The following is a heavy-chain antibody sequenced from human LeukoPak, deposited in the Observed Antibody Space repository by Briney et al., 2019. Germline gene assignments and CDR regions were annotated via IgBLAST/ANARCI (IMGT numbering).Heavy chain of an antibody. D-gene: IGHD2-2*01. J-gene: IGHJ4*02. Sequence: GGSLRPSSAASAFTLDDYAMHWVRQAPGKGLEWVSLFSGDGGSTYYADSVKGRFTISRDNSKTSLYLQMNSLTTEYTALYDCTTPWGRSTSQPDDFDYWGQGTLVTVSS. V-gene: IGHV3-43*02. CDR3: TTPWGRSTSQPDDFDY. CDR1: AFTLDDYA. CDR2: FSGDGGST.